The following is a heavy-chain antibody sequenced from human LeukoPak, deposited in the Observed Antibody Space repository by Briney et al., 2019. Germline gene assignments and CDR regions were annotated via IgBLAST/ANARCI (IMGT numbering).Heavy chain of an antibody. D-gene: IGHD2/OR15-2a*01. Sequence: GESLKISCKGSGYSFTSYWIGWVRQMPGKGLEWMGSIYPGDSDTRYSPSFRGQVTISADKSLRTAYLQWSSLKASDTAMYYCARHEENDNWFDPWGQGTLVTVSS. CDR2: IYPGDSDT. CDR1: GYSFTSYW. J-gene: IGHJ5*02. CDR3: ARHEENDNWFDP. V-gene: IGHV5-51*01.